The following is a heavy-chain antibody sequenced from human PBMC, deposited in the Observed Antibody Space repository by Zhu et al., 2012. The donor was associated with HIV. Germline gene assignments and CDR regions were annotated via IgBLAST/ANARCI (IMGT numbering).Heavy chain of an antibody. V-gene: IGHV4-30-4*08. CDR2: IYYSGTT. J-gene: IGHJ3*02. CDR1: GGSISSGDYY. D-gene: IGHD1-26*01. CDR3: ARKQWELLSAFDI. Sequence: QVQLQESGPGLVKPSQTLSLTCTVSGGSISSGDYYWSWVRQSPVRGLEWIGYIYYSGTTYYIPSLKSRVTISVDTSKNQFSLKLTSETAADTAMYYCARKQWELLSAFDIWGKGQWSPSLQ.